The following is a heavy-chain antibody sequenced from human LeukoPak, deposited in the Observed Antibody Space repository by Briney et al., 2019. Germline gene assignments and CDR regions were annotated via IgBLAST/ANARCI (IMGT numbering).Heavy chain of an antibody. D-gene: IGHD3-22*01. CDR1: GFTFSDYG. V-gene: IGHV3-23*01. CDR2: IRGSGISK. Sequence: GGSLRLSCAAAGFTFSDYGMNCVRQAPGKGLEWVSGIRGSGISKYYADSVKGRFTISRDNSKNTLYLQMNSLRVADTAVYYCAKSSNYYDSTGDDALDIWGQGTLVTASS. J-gene: IGHJ3*02. CDR3: AKSSNYYDSTGDDALDI.